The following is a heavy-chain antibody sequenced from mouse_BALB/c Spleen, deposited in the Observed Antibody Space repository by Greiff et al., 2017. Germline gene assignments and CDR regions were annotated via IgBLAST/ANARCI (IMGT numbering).Heavy chain of an antibody. V-gene: IGHV5-17*02. Sequence: EVQRVESGGGLVKPGGSLKLSCAASGFTFSSFGMHWVRQAPEKGLEWVAYISSGSSTIYYADTVKGRFTISRDNPKNTLFLQMTSLRSEDTAMYYCARAYDGYTMDYAMAYWGQGTLVTVSA. CDR1: GFTFSSFG. CDR3: ARAYDGYTMDYAMAY. D-gene: IGHD2-3*01. J-gene: IGHJ3*01. CDR2: ISSGSSTI.